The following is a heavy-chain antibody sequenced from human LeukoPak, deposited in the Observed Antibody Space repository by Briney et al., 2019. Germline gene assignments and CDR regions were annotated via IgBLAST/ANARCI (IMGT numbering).Heavy chain of an antibody. CDR2: IYTSGST. Sequence: SETLSLTCTVSGGSISSYYWSWIRQPAGKGLEWIGRIYTSGSTNYNPSLKSRVTMSVDTSKNQFSLQLSPVTAADTAVYYCAREHSGSPARSWYQYFDLWGRGTLVTVSS. J-gene: IGHJ2*01. D-gene: IGHD6-13*01. CDR1: GGSISSYY. CDR3: AREHSGSPARSWYQYFDL. V-gene: IGHV4-4*07.